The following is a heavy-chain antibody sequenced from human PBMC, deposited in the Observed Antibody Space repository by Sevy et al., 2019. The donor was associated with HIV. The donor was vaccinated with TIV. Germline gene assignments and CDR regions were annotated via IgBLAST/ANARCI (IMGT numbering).Heavy chain of an antibody. Sequence: GGSLRLSCAASGFTFSSYWMSWVRQAPGKGLEWVANIKQDGGEKYYVDSVKGRFTISRDNAKNSLSLQMNSLRAEDTAVYYCVRVRDFWSGYYANYNYYYGMDVWGQGTTVTVSS. CDR1: GFTFSSYW. D-gene: IGHD3-3*01. CDR2: IKQDGGEK. CDR3: VRVRDFWSGYYANYNYYYGMDV. J-gene: IGHJ6*02. V-gene: IGHV3-7*01.